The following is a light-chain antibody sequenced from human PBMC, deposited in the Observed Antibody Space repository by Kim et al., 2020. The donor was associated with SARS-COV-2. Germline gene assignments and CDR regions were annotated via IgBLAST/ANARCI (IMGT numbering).Light chain of an antibody. CDR3: QTWDTSTTYV. J-gene: IGLJ1*01. Sequence: SYELTQPPSVSVSPGQTASITCSGDKLGDKHACWYQQKPGQSPVLVIYQDNKRHSGIPERFSGSNSGNTATLTISGTQAMDEADYYCQTWDTSTTYVFGT. CDR2: QDN. CDR1: KLGDKH. V-gene: IGLV3-1*01.